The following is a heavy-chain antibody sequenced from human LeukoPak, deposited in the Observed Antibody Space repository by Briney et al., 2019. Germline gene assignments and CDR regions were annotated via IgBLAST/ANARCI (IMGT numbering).Heavy chain of an antibody. CDR3: ARDSPGAGYSSSRGAFDI. CDR2: ISSSSSYI. CDR1: GFTFSSYS. J-gene: IGHJ3*02. D-gene: IGHD6-13*01. V-gene: IGHV3-21*01. Sequence: GGSLRLSCAASGFTFSSYSMNWVRQAPGKGLEWVSSISSSSSYIYYADSVKGRFTISRDNAKNSLYLQMNSLRAEDTAVYYCARDSPGAGYSSSRGAFDIWGQGTMVTVSS.